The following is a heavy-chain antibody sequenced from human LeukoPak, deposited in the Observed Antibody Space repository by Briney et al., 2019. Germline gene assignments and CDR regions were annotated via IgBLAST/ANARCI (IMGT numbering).Heavy chain of an antibody. CDR3: ARDYSDGYNRRDAFDI. Sequence: ASVRVSCKASGYSFSDFYIHWARQAPGQGLEWMWWINPKSGATTYAERFRGRVTMTRDTSFNTVYLELASLHSDDTAVFYCARDYSDGYNRRDAFDIWGQGTTLIASS. V-gene: IGHV1-2*02. D-gene: IGHD5-18*01. CDR1: GYSFSDFY. J-gene: IGHJ3*02. CDR2: INPKSGAT.